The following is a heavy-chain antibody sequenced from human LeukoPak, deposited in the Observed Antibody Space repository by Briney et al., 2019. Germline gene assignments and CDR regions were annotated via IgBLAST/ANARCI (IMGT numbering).Heavy chain of an antibody. CDR1: GRSISSSSYY. V-gene: IGHV4-39*01. D-gene: IGHD2-8*01. Sequence: SETLSLTCTVSGRSISSSSYYWGWIRQPPGKGLEWIGSIYYSGSTYYNPSLKSRVTISVDTSKNQFSLKLSSVTAADTAVYYCARSLPYCTNGVCYYYFDYWGQGTLVTVSS. CDR3: ARSLPYCTNGVCYYYFDY. CDR2: IYYSGST. J-gene: IGHJ4*02.